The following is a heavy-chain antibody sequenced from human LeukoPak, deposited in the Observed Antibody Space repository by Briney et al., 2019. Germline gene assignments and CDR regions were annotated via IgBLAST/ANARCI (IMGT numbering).Heavy chain of an antibody. CDR3: ARDGTDYYDSSGYYRDYYYYGMDV. Sequence: SETLSLTCTVSGGSISSYYWSWIRQPAGKGLEWIGRIYTSGSTNYNPSLKSRVTMSVDTSKNQFSLKLSSVTAADTAVYYCARDGTDYYDSSGYYRDYYYYGMDVWGQGTTVTVSS. V-gene: IGHV4-4*07. CDR1: GGSISSYY. CDR2: IYTSGST. D-gene: IGHD3-22*01. J-gene: IGHJ6*02.